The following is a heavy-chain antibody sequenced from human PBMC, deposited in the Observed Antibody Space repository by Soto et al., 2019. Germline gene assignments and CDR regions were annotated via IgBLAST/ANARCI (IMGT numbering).Heavy chain of an antibody. CDR1: GYTFTSYG. D-gene: IGHD2-15*01. J-gene: IGHJ5*02. CDR2: ISAYNGNT. Sequence: QVQLVQSGAEVKKPGASVKVSCKASGYTFTSYGISWVRQAPGQGLEWMGWISAYNGNTNYAQKLQGRVTMTTDTATSTAYMELRSLRSDDTAVYYCARGNLYCSGGSCYQNWFDPWGQGTLVTVSS. CDR3: ARGNLYCSGGSCYQNWFDP. V-gene: IGHV1-18*01.